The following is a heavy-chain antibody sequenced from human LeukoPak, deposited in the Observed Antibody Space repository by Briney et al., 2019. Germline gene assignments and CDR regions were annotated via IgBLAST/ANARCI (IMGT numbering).Heavy chain of an antibody. CDR3: ARDLGDDDY. D-gene: IGHD4-17*01. V-gene: IGHV1-69*05. CDR2: IIPIFGTA. J-gene: IGHJ4*02. CDR1: GGTFSSYA. Sequence: GAAVRVSFKASGGTFSSYAISWVRQAPGEGVEWMGGIIPIFGTANYAQKFQGRVTITTDESTSTAYMELSSLRSEDTAVYYCARDLGDDDYWGQGTLVTVSS.